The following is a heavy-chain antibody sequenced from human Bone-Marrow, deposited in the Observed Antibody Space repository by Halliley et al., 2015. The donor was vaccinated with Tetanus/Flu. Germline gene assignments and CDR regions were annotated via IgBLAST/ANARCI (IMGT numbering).Heavy chain of an antibody. J-gene: IGHJ3*02. Sequence: SLRLSCAASGFTFSSYAMSWVRRAPGKGLEWVSLISGSGDNTYFADSVKGRFTISRDNSKNILYLQMASLRAEDTALYYCAKVVRVYYDSRGDAFDIWGQGTMVTVSS. CDR2: ISGSGDNT. CDR3: AKVVRVYYDSRGDAFDI. CDR1: GFTFSSYA. D-gene: IGHD3-22*01. V-gene: IGHV3-23*01.